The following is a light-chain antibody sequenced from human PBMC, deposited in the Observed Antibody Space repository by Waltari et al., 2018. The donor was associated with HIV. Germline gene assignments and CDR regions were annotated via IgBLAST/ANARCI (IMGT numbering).Light chain of an antibody. CDR3: CSYGGSCNCV. V-gene: IGLV2-23*02. J-gene: IGLJ3*02. Sequence: QSALTQPDSVSGSPGQSITIYCTGTSSDVGNYNLVSWYQQHPGKAPQLMIYEVIKRSSWVSNRISGSKSGHTASQTISGLQAEDEADYDCCSYGGSCNCVFGGGTKLTVL. CDR1: SSDVGNYNL. CDR2: EVI.